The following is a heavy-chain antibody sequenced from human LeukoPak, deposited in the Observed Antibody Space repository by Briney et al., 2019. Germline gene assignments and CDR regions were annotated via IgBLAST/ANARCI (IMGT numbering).Heavy chain of an antibody. CDR3: ARNFSSAMVTLPFDY. Sequence: GGSLRLSCAASGFTFSNYAIHWVRQAPGKGLEWVAVISYDGSNKYYADSVKGRFTISRDNSKNTLYLQMNSLRAEDTAVYYCARNFSSAMVTLPFDYWGQGTLVTVSS. CDR2: ISYDGSNK. V-gene: IGHV3-30-3*01. J-gene: IGHJ4*02. D-gene: IGHD5-18*01. CDR1: GFTFSNYA.